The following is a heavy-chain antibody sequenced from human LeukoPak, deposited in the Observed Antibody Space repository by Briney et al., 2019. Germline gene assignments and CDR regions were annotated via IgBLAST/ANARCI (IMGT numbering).Heavy chain of an antibody. CDR2: ISGSGGST. D-gene: IGHD4-17*01. V-gene: IGHV3-23*01. CDR1: GFTFSSYA. CDR3: AKVGDFYGDYVGYFDY. J-gene: IGHJ4*02. Sequence: GGSLRLSCAASGFTFSSYAMSWVRQAPGKGLEWVSAISGSGGSTYYADSVKGRFTISRDNSKNTLYLQMNSLRAEDTAVYYRAKVGDFYGDYVGYFDYWGQGTLVTVSS.